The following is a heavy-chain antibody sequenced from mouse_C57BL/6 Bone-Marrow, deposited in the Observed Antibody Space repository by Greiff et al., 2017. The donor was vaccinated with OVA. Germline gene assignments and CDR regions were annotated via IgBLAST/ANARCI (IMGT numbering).Heavy chain of an antibody. D-gene: IGHD2-3*01. J-gene: IGHJ3*01. CDR3: ARTRGGYFAY. CDR1: GYSFTGYY. V-gene: IGHV1-42*01. Sequence: EVQLQQSGPELVKPGASVKISCKASGYSFTGYYMNWVKQSPEKSLEWIGEINPSTGGTTYNQKFKAKATLTVDKSSSTAYMQLKSLTSEESAVYYCARTRGGYFAYWGQGTLVTVSA. CDR2: INPSTGGT.